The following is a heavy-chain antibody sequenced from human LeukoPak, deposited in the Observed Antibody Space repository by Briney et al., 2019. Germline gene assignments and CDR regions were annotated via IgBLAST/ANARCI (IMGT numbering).Heavy chain of an antibody. Sequence: GGSLRLSCAASGFTFSDYYTSWDSSYTSYADSVKGRFTVSRDNAQKSLYLKMDSLRAEDTAVYYCARGLGSFDWLWEHWGPGTLVTVSS. J-gene: IGHJ4*02. CDR2: SSYT. CDR1: GFTFSDYY. D-gene: IGHD3-9*01. CDR3: ARGLGSFDWLWEH. V-gene: IGHV3-11*05.